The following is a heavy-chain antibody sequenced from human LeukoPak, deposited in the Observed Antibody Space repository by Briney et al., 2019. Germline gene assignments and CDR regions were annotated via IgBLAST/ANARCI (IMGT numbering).Heavy chain of an antibody. CDR3: ARASPGSSGYDY. CDR2: INPSGGST. D-gene: IGHD3-22*01. V-gene: IGHV1-46*01. Sequence: GASLKVSCKASGYTFTSYYMHWVRQAPGQGLEWMGIINPSGGSTSYAQTFQGRVTMTRDKSTSTVYMELSSLRSEDTAVYYCARASPGSSGYDYWGQGTLVTVSS. J-gene: IGHJ4*02. CDR1: GYTFTSYY.